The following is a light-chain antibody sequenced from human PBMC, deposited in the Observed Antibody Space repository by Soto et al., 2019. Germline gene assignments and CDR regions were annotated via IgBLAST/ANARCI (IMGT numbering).Light chain of an antibody. CDR2: GAS. CDR1: QSVSSSY. V-gene: IGKV3-20*01. J-gene: IGKJ2*02. Sequence: EIGLTQSPGTLSLSPGERATLSCRASQSVSSSYLAWYQQKPGQAPRLLIYGASSRATGIPDRFIGSGSGTDFTLTISRLEPEDFAVYYCQQYGSSGTFGQGTKLEIK. CDR3: QQYGSSGT.